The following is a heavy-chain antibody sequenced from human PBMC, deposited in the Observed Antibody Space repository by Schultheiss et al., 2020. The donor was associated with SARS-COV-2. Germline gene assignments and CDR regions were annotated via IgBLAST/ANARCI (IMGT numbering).Heavy chain of an antibody. V-gene: IGHV4-34*01. CDR1: GGSFSGYY. Sequence: SQTLSLTCAVYGGSFSGYYWSWIRQPPGKGLEWIGSIYYSGSTYYNPSLKSRVTISVDTSKNQFSLKLNSVTPEDTAVYYCARAIQEWEPQYDAFDIWGQGTMVTVSS. J-gene: IGHJ3*02. D-gene: IGHD1-26*01. CDR3: ARAIQEWEPQYDAFDI. CDR2: IYYSGST.